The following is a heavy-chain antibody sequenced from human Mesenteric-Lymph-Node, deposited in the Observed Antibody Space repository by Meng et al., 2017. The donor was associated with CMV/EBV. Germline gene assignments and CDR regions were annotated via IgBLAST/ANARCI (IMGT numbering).Heavy chain of an antibody. CDR2: IYPGDSDT. CDR1: GYSFTSYR. V-gene: IGHV5-51*01. Sequence: TVSCKGSGYSFTSYRIGWVRQMPVKGLEWMGIIYPGDSDTRYSPSFQGQVTISADKSISTAYLQWSSLKASDTAMYYCARQGIAVAGPDYWGQGTLVTVSS. CDR3: ARQGIAVAGPDY. D-gene: IGHD6-19*01. J-gene: IGHJ4*02.